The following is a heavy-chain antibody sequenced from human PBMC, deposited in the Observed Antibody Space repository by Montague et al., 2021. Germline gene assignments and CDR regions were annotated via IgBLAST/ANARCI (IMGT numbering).Heavy chain of an antibody. D-gene: IGHD4-23*01. J-gene: IGHJ6*02. CDR3: VVTPSLYYHGMDV. V-gene: IGHV4-39*01. CDR2: TDYSLRT. CDR1: SPVTRTWSYG. Sequence: SETLSLTCTVPSPVTRTWSYGGDRMRPRLSYSHDYISCTDYSLRTYYNPSLKSRLTISVDTSKNQFSLKLSSVTAADTAVYYGVVTPSLYYHGMDVGGQGTTVTVSS.